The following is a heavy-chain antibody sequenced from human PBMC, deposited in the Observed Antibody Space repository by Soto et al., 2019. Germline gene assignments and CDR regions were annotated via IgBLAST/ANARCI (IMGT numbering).Heavy chain of an antibody. CDR3: AKFFVETGSNSGWPWSFHY. Sequence: EVQLLESGGGLGQPGRSLRLSCAASGFTFSNYAMSWVRQAPGQGLDWVSAISGSGGTTYYADSVKGRFTISRDNSKNALFLPLNSLRAEDAAVYYCAKFFVETGSNSGWPWSFHYWGQGTLVTVSS. V-gene: IGHV3-23*01. J-gene: IGHJ4*02. CDR1: GFTFSNYA. D-gene: IGHD6-25*01. CDR2: ISGSGGTT.